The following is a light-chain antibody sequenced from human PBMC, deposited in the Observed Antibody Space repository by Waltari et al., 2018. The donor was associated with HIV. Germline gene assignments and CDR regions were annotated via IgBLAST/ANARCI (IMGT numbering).Light chain of an antibody. CDR1: SSNIGSKY. CDR2: RNN. Sequence: QSVLTQPPSASGTPGQRVTISCSGSSSNIGSKYVYWYQQLPGTAPKRLIYRNNQRPSGVPDRFSGSKSGTSASLAISGLRSEDEADYYCAAWDNSLSAPVFGGGTKLTVL. CDR3: AAWDNSLSAPV. J-gene: IGLJ3*02. V-gene: IGLV1-47*01.